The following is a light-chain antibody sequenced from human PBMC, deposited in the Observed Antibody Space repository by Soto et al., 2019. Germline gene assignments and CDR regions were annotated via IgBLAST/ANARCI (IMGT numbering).Light chain of an antibody. Sequence: EIVLTQSPGTLSLSPGERATLSCRASQSVSSSYLAWYQQKPGQAPRLLIYGASSRATGIPDRFSGSGSGTAFTLTMSRLEPEDFAVYYCQQYDSSPVNCGPGTKVDIK. J-gene: IGKJ3*01. CDR3: QQYDSSPVN. CDR1: QSVSSSY. V-gene: IGKV3-20*01. CDR2: GAS.